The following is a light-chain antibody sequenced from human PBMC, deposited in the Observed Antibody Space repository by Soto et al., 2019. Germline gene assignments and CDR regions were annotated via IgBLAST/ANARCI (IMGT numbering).Light chain of an antibody. J-gene: IGLJ2*01. V-gene: IGLV1-44*01. Sequence: QSVLTQPPSASGTPGQRVTISCSGSSSNIGSNTVNWYQQLPGTAPKLLIYSNNQRPSGVPDRFSGSKSGTSASLAISGLQSEEEADYYCAAWDDSLNVLVFGGGTKLTVL. CDR1: SSNIGSNT. CDR2: SNN. CDR3: AAWDDSLNVLV.